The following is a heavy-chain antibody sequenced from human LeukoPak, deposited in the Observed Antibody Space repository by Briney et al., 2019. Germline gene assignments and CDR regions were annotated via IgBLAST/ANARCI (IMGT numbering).Heavy chain of an antibody. CDR2: VNPNSGGT. V-gene: IGHV1-2*02. Sequence: EASVKVSFKASGFTFTGYYIHWVRQAPGQGLEWMGWVNPNSGGTNYAQMFQGRVTMTRDTSINTAYMELSGLRSDDTAVYYCARDRDYGSGIFDYWGQGTLVTVSS. CDR3: ARDRDYGSGIFDY. CDR1: GFTFTGYY. J-gene: IGHJ4*02. D-gene: IGHD3-10*01.